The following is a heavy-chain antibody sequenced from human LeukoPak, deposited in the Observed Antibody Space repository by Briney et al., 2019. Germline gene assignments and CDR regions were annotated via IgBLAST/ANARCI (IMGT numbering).Heavy chain of an antibody. CDR3: ARDDVVGYYFDY. Sequence: SETPSLTCAVYGGSFSGYYWSWIRQPPGKGLEWIGEINHSGSTNYNPTLKSRVTISVDKSKNQFSLKLSSVTAADTAVYYCARDDVVGYYFDYWGQGTLVTVSS. D-gene: IGHD1-26*01. V-gene: IGHV4-34*01. CDR2: INHSGST. J-gene: IGHJ4*02. CDR1: GGSFSGYY.